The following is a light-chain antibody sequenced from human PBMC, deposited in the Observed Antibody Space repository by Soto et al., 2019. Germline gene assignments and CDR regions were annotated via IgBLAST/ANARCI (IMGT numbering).Light chain of an antibody. J-gene: IGKJ1*01. V-gene: IGKV1-5*03. CDR2: KAS. CDR1: QSISTW. Sequence: DIQVTQSPPTLSASVGDRVTITCRASQSISTWLAWYQQEPGKAPKLLIHKASSLQSGVPSRFSGSGSGTKFTLTIASLQPDDFATYYCQQYETFSGTFGPGTKVDIK. CDR3: QQYETFSGT.